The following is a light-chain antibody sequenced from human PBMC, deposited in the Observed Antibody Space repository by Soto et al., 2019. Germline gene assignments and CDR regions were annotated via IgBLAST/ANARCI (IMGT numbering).Light chain of an antibody. J-gene: IGKJ3*01. V-gene: IGKV1-39*01. CDR2: GAS. CDR3: QQGNSFPFT. CDR1: QSISNF. Sequence: DIQMTQSPSSLSASLGDRVTITCRASQSISNFLNWYQQRPGKAPKLLIHGASGLQSGVPSRFTGSGSGTEFTLTISSLQPDDFATYYCQQGNSFPFTFGPGTKVDIK.